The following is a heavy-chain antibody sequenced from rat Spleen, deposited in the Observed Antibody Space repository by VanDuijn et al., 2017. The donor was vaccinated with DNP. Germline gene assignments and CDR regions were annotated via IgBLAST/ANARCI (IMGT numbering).Heavy chain of an antibody. Sequence: EVQLVESGGGLVQPGRSLKLSCAASRFTFANYAMHWIRQAPKKGLEWVATITYDGTRIYYRDSVKGRFTISRDNAKSTLYLQMDSLRSEDTATYYCATGVYGGYSSYRFAYWGQGTLVTVSS. CDR1: RFTFANYA. CDR2: ITYDGTRI. CDR3: ATGVYGGYSSYRFAY. V-gene: IGHV5-7*01. D-gene: IGHD1-11*01. J-gene: IGHJ3*01.